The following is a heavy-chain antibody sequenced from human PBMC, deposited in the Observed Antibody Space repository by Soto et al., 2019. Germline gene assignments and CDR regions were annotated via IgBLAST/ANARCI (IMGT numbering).Heavy chain of an antibody. CDR1: GGSISSCGYY. J-gene: IGHJ6*02. V-gene: IGHV4-39*07. CDR2: INHSGST. CDR3: ARVWVGDLSGYYHHYGMDV. Sequence: SETLSLTCTVSGGSISSCGYYWSWIRQHPGKGLEWIGEINHSGSTNYNPSLKSRVTISVDTSKNQFSLKLTSVTAADTAVYYCARVWVGDLSGYYHHYGMDVWGQGTTVTVSS. D-gene: IGHD3-10*01.